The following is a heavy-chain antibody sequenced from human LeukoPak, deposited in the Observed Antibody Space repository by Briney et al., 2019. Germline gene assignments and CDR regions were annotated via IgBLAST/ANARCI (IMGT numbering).Heavy chain of an antibody. J-gene: IGHJ4*02. CDR2: IYHSGST. D-gene: IGHD5-18*01. Sequence: SETLSLTCTVSGGSISSSSYYWGWIRQPPGKGLEWIGSIYHSGSTYYNPSLKSRVTISVDTSKNQFSLKLSSVTAADTAVYYCARFRASYGYDYWGQGTLVTVSS. CDR3: ARFRASYGYDY. CDR1: GGSISSSSYY. V-gene: IGHV4-39*07.